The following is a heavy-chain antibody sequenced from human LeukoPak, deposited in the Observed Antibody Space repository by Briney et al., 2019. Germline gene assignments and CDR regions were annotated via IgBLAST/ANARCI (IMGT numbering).Heavy chain of an antibody. D-gene: IGHD3-3*01. Sequence: GGSLRLSCAASELTFSNYWMSGGRQVPGKGLEWVATIKKDGSEKYYVDSVKGRFTISRDNAKNSLYLQMNSLRAEDTAVYYWARFLFGVARASGFDYWRQGTLVTVSS. CDR2: IKKDGSEK. CDR3: ARFLFGVARASGFDY. V-gene: IGHV3-7*01. CDR1: ELTFSNYW. J-gene: IGHJ4*02.